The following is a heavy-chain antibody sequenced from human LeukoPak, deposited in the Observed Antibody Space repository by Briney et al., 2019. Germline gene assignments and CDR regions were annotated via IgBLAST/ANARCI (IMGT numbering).Heavy chain of an antibody. V-gene: IGHV1-69*05. CDR1: GGTFSSYA. Sequence: SVKVSCKASGGTFSSYAISWVRQAPGQGLEWMGRIIPIFGTANYAQEFQGRVTITTDESTSTAYMELSSLRSEDTAVYYCARDGELEVDLDYYYYYYMDVWGKGTTVTVSS. CDR2: IIPIFGTA. CDR3: ARDGELEVDLDYYYYYYMDV. J-gene: IGHJ6*03. D-gene: IGHD3-10*01.